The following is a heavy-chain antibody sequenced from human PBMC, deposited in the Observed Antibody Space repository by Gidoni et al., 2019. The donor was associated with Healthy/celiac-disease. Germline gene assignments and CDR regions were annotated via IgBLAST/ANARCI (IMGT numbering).Heavy chain of an antibody. CDR3: ARGPIAVAGYYYYGMDV. CDR1: GGSFSGYY. Sequence: QVQLQQWGAGLLKPSETLSLTCAVSGGSFSGYYWSWRRQPPGKGLEWIGEINHSGSTNYNPSLKSRVTISVDTSKNQFSLKLSSVTAADTAVYYCARGPIAVAGYYYYGMDVWDQGTTVTVSS. J-gene: IGHJ6*02. CDR2: INHSGST. D-gene: IGHD6-19*01. V-gene: IGHV4-34*01.